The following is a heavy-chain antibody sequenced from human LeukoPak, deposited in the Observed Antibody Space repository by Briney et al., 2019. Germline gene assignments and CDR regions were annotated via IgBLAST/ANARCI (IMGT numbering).Heavy chain of an antibody. CDR1: GFTFDDYA. Sequence: GGSLRLSCAASGFTFDDYAMHWVRQAPGKGLEWVSGISWNSGSIGYADSVKGGFTISRDNAKNSLYLQMNSLRAEDMASYYCAKDSDYVWGSYRSSFDYWGQGTLVTVSS. D-gene: IGHD3-16*02. V-gene: IGHV3-9*03. CDR2: ISWNSGSI. CDR3: AKDSDYVWGSYRSSFDY. J-gene: IGHJ4*02.